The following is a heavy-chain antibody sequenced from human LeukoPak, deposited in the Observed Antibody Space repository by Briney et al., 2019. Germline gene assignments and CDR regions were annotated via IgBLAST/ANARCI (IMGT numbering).Heavy chain of an antibody. J-gene: IGHJ4*02. CDR1: GYTFTGPY. CDR2: INPNSGGT. V-gene: IGHV1-2*02. D-gene: IGHD1-26*01. Sequence: ASVKVSCKASGYTFTGPYIHCIRQAPRQGLEWMGWINPNSGGTKYAQKFQGRVTMTRDTSINTAYMELSRLRSDDTAVYYCATRAGGSYYYYWGQGTLVTVSS. CDR3: ATRAGGSYYYY.